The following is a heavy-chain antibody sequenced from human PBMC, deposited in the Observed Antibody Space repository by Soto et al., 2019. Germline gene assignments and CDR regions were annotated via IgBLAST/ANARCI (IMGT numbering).Heavy chain of an antibody. CDR2: INAGNGNT. CDR3: ARGGGVGFGDYTTGGMDV. CDR1: GYTFTSYA. Sequence: QVQLVQSGAEVKKPGASVKVSCKASGYTFTSYAMHWVRQAPGQRLEWMGWINAGNGNTKYSQKFQGRVTITRDTSASTAYMEMSSLRYEDTAVYYCARGGGVGFGDYTTGGMDVWGQGTTVTVSS. D-gene: IGHD2-8*02. V-gene: IGHV1-3*01. J-gene: IGHJ6*02.